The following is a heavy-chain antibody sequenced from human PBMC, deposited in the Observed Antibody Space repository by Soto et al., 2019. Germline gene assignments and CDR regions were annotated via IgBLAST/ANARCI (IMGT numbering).Heavy chain of an antibody. CDR1: GFTFSNHW. CDR2: ISPDGSQK. Sequence: EVQLVESGGGLVQPGGSLRLSCAASGFTFSNHWMGWVRQAPGKGLEWVADISPDGSQKYYLDSVKGRFTISRDNAQTSLYLQMNGLGAADTAVYFCVRDQRYYRFEYWGQGTLVTVSS. CDR3: VRDQRYYRFEY. J-gene: IGHJ4*02. V-gene: IGHV3-7*01. D-gene: IGHD3-22*01.